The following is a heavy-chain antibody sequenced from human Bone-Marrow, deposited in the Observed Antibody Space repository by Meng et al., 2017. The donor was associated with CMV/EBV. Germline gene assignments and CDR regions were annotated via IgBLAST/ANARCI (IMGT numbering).Heavy chain of an antibody. CDR3: TTDRREAAPRHWRFNIDY. J-gene: IGHJ4*02. CDR2: IKSKTDGGTT. V-gene: IGHV3-15*01. Sequence: GESLKISCAASGFTFSNAWMSWVRQAPGKGLEWVGRIKSKTDGGTTDYAAPVKGRFTISRDDSTNTLYLQMNSLKTEDTAVYYCTTDRREAAPRHWRFNIDYWGQGTLVTVSS. D-gene: IGHD2-15*01. CDR1: GFTFSNAW.